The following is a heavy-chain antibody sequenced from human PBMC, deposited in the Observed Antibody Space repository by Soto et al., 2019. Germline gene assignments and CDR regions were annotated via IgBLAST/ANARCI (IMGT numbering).Heavy chain of an antibody. CDR2: INPSSRGT. D-gene: IGHD1-26*01. Sequence: ASVKVSCKASGYTFTDYFIHWVRQAPGQGFEWMGWINPSSRGTNYAQKFQGRVTMTRDTSNSTAYMELRGLTSDDTAVYYCARVTLKAGDWFDPWGQGTLVTVSS. CDR3: ARVTLKAGDWFDP. J-gene: IGHJ5*02. CDR1: GYTFTDYF. V-gene: IGHV1-2*02.